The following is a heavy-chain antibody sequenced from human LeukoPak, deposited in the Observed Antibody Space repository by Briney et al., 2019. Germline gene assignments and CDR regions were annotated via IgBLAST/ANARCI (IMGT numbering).Heavy chain of an antibody. D-gene: IGHD6-13*01. CDR2: MNPNSGNT. CDR3: ARGIYSSSWYFQH. CDR1: GYTFTSYD. Sequence: ASVKVSCKASGYTFTSYDINWMRQATGQGLEWMGWMNPNSGNTGYAQKFQGRVTTTRNTSISTAYMELSSLRSEDTAVYYCARGIYSSSWYFQHWGQGTLVTVSS. V-gene: IGHV1-8*01. J-gene: IGHJ1*01.